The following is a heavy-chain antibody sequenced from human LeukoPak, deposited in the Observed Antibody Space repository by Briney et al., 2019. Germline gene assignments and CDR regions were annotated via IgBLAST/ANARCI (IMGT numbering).Heavy chain of an antibody. J-gene: IGHJ3*02. D-gene: IGHD5-18*01. CDR2: VFYSGST. Sequence: SETLSLTCTVSGGSMSGYYWNWIRQPPGKGLEWIGSVFYSGSTNYNPSLKSRVTISLDTSKNQFSLTLTSVSGADTAVYYCARSEYSHGADAFDIWGQGTMVTVSS. CDR3: ARSEYSHGADAFDI. CDR1: GGSMSGYY. V-gene: IGHV4-59*01.